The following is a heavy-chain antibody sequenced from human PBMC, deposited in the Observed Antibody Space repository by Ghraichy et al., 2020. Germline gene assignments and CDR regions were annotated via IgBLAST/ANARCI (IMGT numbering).Heavy chain of an antibody. CDR3: ARPNSYYVYAMDV. CDR2: IYYTGTT. D-gene: IGHD4-11*01. J-gene: IGHJ6*02. V-gene: IGHV4-39*01. Sequence: GSLRLSCTVSGGSISRSSYYWGWIRQPPGKGLEWIGNIYYTGTTYYNTSLMSRVTISRDTSKNQFSLRLSSVTAADTAVYYCARPNSYYVYAMDVWGQGTTVTVSS. CDR1: GGSISRSSYY.